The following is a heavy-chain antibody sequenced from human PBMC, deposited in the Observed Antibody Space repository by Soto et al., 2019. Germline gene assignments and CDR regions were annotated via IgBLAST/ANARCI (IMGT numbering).Heavy chain of an antibody. J-gene: IGHJ6*02. D-gene: IGHD6-6*01. CDR2: ISYDGSNK. CDR1: GFTFSSYG. CDR3: AKDFGSSSIYYYYGMDV. V-gene: IGHV3-30*18. Sequence: GGSLRLSCAASGFTFSSYGMHWVRQAPGKGLEWVAVISYDGSNKYYADSVKGRFTISRDNSKNTLYLQMNSLRAEDTAVYYCAKDFGSSSIYYYYGMDVWGQGTTVTVSS.